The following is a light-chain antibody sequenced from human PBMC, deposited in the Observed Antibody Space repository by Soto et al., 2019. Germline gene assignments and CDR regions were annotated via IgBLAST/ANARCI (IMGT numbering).Light chain of an antibody. V-gene: IGKV3-20*01. CDR1: QSVSSSY. CDR2: GAS. Sequence: EIVLTQSPGTLSLSPGERATLSCGASQSVSSSYLAWYQQKPGQAPRLLIYGASSRATGIPDRFSGSGSGTDFTLTISRLEPEDFAVYYCQQYGSSPGTFGQGTKVVIK. CDR3: QQYGSSPGT. J-gene: IGKJ1*01.